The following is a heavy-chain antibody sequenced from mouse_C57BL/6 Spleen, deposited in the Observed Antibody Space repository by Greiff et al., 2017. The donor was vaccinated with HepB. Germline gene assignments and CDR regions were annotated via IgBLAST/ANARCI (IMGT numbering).Heavy chain of an antibody. V-gene: IGHV1-26*01. D-gene: IGHD3-2*01. CDR3: ARSNRQLGGAMDY. CDR1: GYTFTDYY. Sequence: EVQLQQSGPELVKPGASVKISCKASGYTFTDYYMNWVKQSHGKSLEWIGDINPNNGGTSYNQKFKGKATLTVDKSSSTAYMELRSLTSDDSAVYYCARSNRQLGGAMDYWGQGTSVTVSS. J-gene: IGHJ4*01. CDR2: INPNNGGT.